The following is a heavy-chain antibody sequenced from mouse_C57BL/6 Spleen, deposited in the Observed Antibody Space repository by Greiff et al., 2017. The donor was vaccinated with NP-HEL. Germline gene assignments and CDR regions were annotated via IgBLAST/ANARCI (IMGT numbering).Heavy chain of an antibody. D-gene: IGHD1-1*01. V-gene: IGHV1-69*01. J-gene: IGHJ2*01. CDR1: GYTFTSYW. CDR2: IDPSDSYT. CDR3: ARLIYYFFDY. Sequence: VQLQQPGAELVMPGASVKLSCKASGYTFTSYWMHWVKQRPGQGLEWIGEIDPSDSYTNYNQKFKGKSTLTVDKSSSTAYMQLSSLTSEDSAVYYCARLIYYFFDYWGQGTTLTVSS.